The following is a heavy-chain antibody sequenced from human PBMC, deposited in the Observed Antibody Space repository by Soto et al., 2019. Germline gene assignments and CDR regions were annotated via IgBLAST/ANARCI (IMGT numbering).Heavy chain of an antibody. Sequence: QVQLQKSGPGLVQPSQTLSLTCTVSGGSISSGCYYWSWLRQHPVKGLEWIGYIYYSGSTYYNPSLKIRVTISLDPTKNQFSLKLSSVTAAETAVYYFTRDLVAGYCSGESCSSWGPGTLVTVSS. CDR3: TRDLVAGYCSGESCSS. V-gene: IGHV4-31*03. CDR2: IYYSGST. CDR1: GGSISSGCYY. J-gene: IGHJ5*02. D-gene: IGHD2-15*01.